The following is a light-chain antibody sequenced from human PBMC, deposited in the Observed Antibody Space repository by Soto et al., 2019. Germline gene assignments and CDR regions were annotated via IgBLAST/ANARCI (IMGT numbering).Light chain of an antibody. CDR3: QQYNSYRT. CDR1: QSISSC. CDR2: DAS. J-gene: IGKJ1*01. Sequence: EIVMTQSPSTLSVSPGDRATISFRASQSISSCLAWYQQKPGKAPKLLIYDASSFESGVASRFSGSGSGTEFALTISSLQPDDFATYYCQQYNSYRTFGQGTKVDIK. V-gene: IGKV1-5*01.